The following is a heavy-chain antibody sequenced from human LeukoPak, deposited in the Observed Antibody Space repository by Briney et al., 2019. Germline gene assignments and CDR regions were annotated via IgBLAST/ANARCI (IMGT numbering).Heavy chain of an antibody. CDR1: GGSISSGTNY. J-gene: IGHJ5*02. CDR2: IYNRGGT. CDR3: AREDSGFDP. Sequence: SQTLSLTCTVSGGSISSGTNYWTWIRQPAGRGLEWIGRIYNRGGTDYNPSLKSRVTISLDTSKNRFSLRLSSMTAADTAMYYCAREDSGFDPWGQGTLVTVSS. V-gene: IGHV4-61*02.